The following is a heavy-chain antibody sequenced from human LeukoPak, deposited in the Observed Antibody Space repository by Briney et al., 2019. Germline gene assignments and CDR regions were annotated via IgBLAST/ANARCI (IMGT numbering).Heavy chain of an antibody. CDR3: AKNKDSSGYYYVSDYFDY. V-gene: IGHV3-23*01. J-gene: IGHJ4*02. CDR2: ISGSGGGT. CDR1: GFTFSSYA. Sequence: GILRLSCAASGFTFSSYAMSWVRQAPGKGLEWVSAISGSGGGTYYADSVKGRFTISRDNSKNTLYLQMNSLRAEDTAVYYCAKNKDSSGYYYVSDYFDYWGQGTLVTVSS. D-gene: IGHD3-22*01.